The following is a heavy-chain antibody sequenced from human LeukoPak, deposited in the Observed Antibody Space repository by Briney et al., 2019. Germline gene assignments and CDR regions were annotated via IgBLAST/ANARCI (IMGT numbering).Heavy chain of an antibody. Sequence: GESLKISCKGSGYSFTNFWIGWLRQMPGKGLEWMGIIYPGGSDTRYSPSFQGQGTISVDKSISTTYLQWNSLKASDTAMYYCARHIGLVAPDGFDIWGQGTMVTVSS. J-gene: IGHJ3*02. CDR2: IYPGGSDT. CDR3: ARHIGLVAPDGFDI. V-gene: IGHV5-51*01. D-gene: IGHD2-8*02. CDR1: GYSFTNFW.